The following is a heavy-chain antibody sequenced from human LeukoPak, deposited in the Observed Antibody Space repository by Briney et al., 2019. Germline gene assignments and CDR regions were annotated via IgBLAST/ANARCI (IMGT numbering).Heavy chain of an antibody. J-gene: IGHJ4*02. CDR1: GGSISSYY. CDR2: IYYSGST. Sequence: SETLSLTCTVSGGSISSYYWSWLRQPPGKGLEWIGYIYYSGSTNYNPSLKSRVTISVDTSKNQFSLKLSSVTAADTAVYYCARGIPGLRWPLFDYWGQGTLVTVSS. CDR3: ARGIPGLRWPLFDY. D-gene: IGHD4-23*01. V-gene: IGHV4-59*01.